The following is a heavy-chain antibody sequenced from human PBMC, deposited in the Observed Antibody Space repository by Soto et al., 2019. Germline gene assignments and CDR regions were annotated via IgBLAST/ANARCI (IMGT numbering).Heavy chain of an antibody. CDR2: ISYDGSNK. Sequence: SLRLSCAASGFTFSSYAMHWVRQAPGKGLEWVAVISYDGSNKYYADSVKGRFTISRDNSKNTLYLQMNSLRAEDTAVYYCARELGWFLYYYYYGMDVWGQGTTVTVYS. V-gene: IGHV3-30-3*01. J-gene: IGHJ6*02. CDR1: GFTFSSYA. CDR3: ARELGWFLYYYYYGMDV. D-gene: IGHD2-15*01.